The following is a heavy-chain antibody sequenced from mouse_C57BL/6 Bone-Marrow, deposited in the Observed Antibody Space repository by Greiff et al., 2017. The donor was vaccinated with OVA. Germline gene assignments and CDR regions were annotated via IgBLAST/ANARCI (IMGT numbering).Heavy chain of an antibody. V-gene: IGHV1-81*01. D-gene: IGHD2-1*01. J-gene: IGHJ1*03. Sequence: VQLQQSGAELARPGASVKLSCKASGYTFTSYGISWVKQRTGQGLEWIGEIYPRSGNTYYNEKFKGKATLTAEKSSSTAYMELRSLTSEDSAVYFCAIYYDWYFDVWGTGTTVTVSS. CDR3: AIYYDWYFDV. CDR1: GYTFTSYG. CDR2: IYPRSGNT.